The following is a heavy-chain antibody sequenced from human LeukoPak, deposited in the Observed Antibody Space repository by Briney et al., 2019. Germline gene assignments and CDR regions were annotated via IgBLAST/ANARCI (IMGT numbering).Heavy chain of an antibody. V-gene: IGHV4-39*01. Sequence: PSETLSLTCTVSGGSISSSSYYWGWIRQPPGKGLEWIGSIYYSGSTYYNPSLKSRVTISVDTSKNQFSLKLSSVTAADTAVYYCARQLLSYYYYYMDVWGKGTTVTISS. J-gene: IGHJ6*03. CDR2: IYYSGST. CDR1: GGSISSSSYY. D-gene: IGHD2-2*01. CDR3: ARQLLSYYYYYMDV.